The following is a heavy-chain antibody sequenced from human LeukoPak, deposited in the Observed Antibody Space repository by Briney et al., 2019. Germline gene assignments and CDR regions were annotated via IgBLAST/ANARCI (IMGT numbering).Heavy chain of an antibody. CDR3: ASGTYGDYSFDF. J-gene: IGHJ4*02. Sequence: GASVKVSCKASGYTFSDYYLHWVRQAPGQGLEWMGRINTNSGDTNYAQKFQGRVTMTTDTSVYMELSGLRSDDTAVYYCASGTYGDYSFDFWGQGGLVTVSS. CDR1: GYTFSDYY. D-gene: IGHD2-21*02. V-gene: IGHV1-2*06. CDR2: INTNSGDT.